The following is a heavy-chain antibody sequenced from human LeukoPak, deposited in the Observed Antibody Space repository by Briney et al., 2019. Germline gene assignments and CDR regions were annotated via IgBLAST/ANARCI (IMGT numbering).Heavy chain of an antibody. CDR1: GITVSSSY. Sequence: QPGGSLRLSCAASGITVSSSYMSWVRQAPGKGLEWVSVIYSGGSTYYADSVKGRFTISRDNSKNTLYLQMNSLRAEDTAVYYCARVPEQYDRWFDPWGQGTLVTVSS. D-gene: IGHD1-1*01. J-gene: IGHJ5*02. CDR3: ARVPEQYDRWFDP. V-gene: IGHV3-66*01. CDR2: IYSGGST.